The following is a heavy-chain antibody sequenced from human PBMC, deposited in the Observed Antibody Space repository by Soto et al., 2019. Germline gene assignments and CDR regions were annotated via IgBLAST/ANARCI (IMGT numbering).Heavy chain of an antibody. Sequence: QVQLQESGSGLVKPSQTLSLTCAVAGGYIVSVCYSWRWIRQPPGKCLEWIGNAYPRGSTYYDPYLKSRVTISLDLSKNQFSLNLNSVTAADTAVYSCARVAGSGWYDAWGQGTLVTVSS. CDR3: ARVAGSGWYDA. V-gene: IGHV4-30-2*01. CDR1: GGYIVSVCYS. CDR2: AYPRGST. D-gene: IGHD6-19*01. J-gene: IGHJ5*02.